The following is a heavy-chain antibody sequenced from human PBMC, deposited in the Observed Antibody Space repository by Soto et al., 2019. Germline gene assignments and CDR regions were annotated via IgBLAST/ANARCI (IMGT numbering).Heavy chain of an antibody. CDR2: IWYDGSNK. J-gene: IGHJ4*02. Sequence: QVQLVESGGGVVQPGRSLRLSCAASGFTFSSYGMHWVRQAPGKGLEWVAVIWYDGSNKYYADSVKGRFTISRDNSKNTLYLQMNSLGAEDTAVYYWAGGESRKDRDGYSAYRGQGTLVTVSS. CDR1: GFTFSSYG. CDR3: AGGESRKDRDGYSAY. V-gene: IGHV3-33*01. D-gene: IGHD2-21*01.